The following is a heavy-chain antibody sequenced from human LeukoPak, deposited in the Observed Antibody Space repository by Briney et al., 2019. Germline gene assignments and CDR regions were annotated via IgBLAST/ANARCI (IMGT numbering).Heavy chain of an antibody. D-gene: IGHD1-26*01. CDR3: AKGGKWDVTPFDY. V-gene: IGHV3-23*01. Sequence: GGSLRLSCAASGFFFSDSAMAWVRQDPGKWLEWVSTISGGGGSTYYADSVKGRFTISRDNSKNTLYLQVNSLRAEDTAVYYCAKGGKWDVTPFDYWGQGTLVTVSS. CDR1: GFFFSDSA. J-gene: IGHJ4*02. CDR2: ISGGGGST.